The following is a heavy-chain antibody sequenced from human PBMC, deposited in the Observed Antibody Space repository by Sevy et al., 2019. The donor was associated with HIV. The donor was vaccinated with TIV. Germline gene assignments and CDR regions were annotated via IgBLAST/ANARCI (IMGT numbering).Heavy chain of an antibody. CDR1: GFTFSSYG. D-gene: IGHD2-2*01. Sequence: GGSLRLSCAASGFTFSSYGMHWVRQAPGKGLEWVAVTWYDGSNKYYADSVKGRFTISRDNSKNTLYLQMNSLRAEDTAVYYCARVGGYCSSTSCYWRYGMDVWGQGTTVTVSS. V-gene: IGHV3-33*01. CDR3: ARVGGYCSSTSCYWRYGMDV. CDR2: TWYDGSNK. J-gene: IGHJ6*02.